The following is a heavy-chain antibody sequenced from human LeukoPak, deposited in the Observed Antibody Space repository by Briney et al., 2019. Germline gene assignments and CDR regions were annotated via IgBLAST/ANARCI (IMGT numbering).Heavy chain of an antibody. CDR3: AIIAAAGTEHDY. CDR1: GGSISSSSYY. Sequence: PSETLSLTCTVSGGSISSSSYYWGWIRQPPGKGLEWIGSIYYSGSTYYNPSLKSRVTISVDTSKNQFSLKLSSVTAADTAVYYCAIIAAAGTEHDYWGQGTLVTVSS. CDR2: IYYSGST. V-gene: IGHV4-39*07. D-gene: IGHD6-13*01. J-gene: IGHJ4*02.